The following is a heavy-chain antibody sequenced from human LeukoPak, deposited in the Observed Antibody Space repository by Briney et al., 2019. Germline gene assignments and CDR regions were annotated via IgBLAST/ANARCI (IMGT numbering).Heavy chain of an antibody. CDR2: IRSKAYGGTT. Sequence: GGSLRLSCTASGFTFGDYAMSWFRQAPGKGLEWVGFIRSKAYGGTTEFAASVKGRFTISRDDSKSIAYLQMNSLKTEDTAVYYCTRDLIPSITMVRGVINAFDIWGQGTMVTVSS. D-gene: IGHD3-10*01. J-gene: IGHJ3*02. V-gene: IGHV3-49*03. CDR1: GFTFGDYA. CDR3: TRDLIPSITMVRGVINAFDI.